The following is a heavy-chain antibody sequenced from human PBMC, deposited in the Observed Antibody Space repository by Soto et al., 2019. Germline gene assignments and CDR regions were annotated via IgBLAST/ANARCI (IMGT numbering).Heavy chain of an antibody. D-gene: IGHD3-3*01. CDR2: IYHSGST. CDR1: GGSISSSNW. Sequence: VTLSLTCAVSGGSISSSNWWSWVRQPPGKGLEWIGEIYHSGSTNYNPSLKSRVTISVDKSNNHFSLKLSSVTAADTDVYYCASEGGIFGVVTNDSYYYYGMDVWGQGTTVTVSS. J-gene: IGHJ6*02. V-gene: IGHV4-4*02. CDR3: ASEGGIFGVVTNDSYYYYGMDV.